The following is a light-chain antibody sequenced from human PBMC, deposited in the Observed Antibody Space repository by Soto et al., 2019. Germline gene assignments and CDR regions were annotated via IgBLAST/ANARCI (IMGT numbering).Light chain of an antibody. V-gene: IGLV2-14*01. Sequence: QSALTQPASVSGSPGQSITISCIGTSSDIGGYKYVSWYQQHPGSAPKLMIYEVSNRPSGVSDRFSGSKSANTASLTISGLQAEDEADYYCNSYTSSSTWVFGGGTKVTVL. CDR1: SSDIGGYKY. CDR2: EVS. J-gene: IGLJ3*02. CDR3: NSYTSSSTWV.